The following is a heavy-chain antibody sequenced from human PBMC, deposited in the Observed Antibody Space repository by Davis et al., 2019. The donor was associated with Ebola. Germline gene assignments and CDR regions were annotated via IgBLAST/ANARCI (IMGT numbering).Heavy chain of an antibody. CDR2: ISYDGSNK. CDR1: GFTFSSYV. Sequence: PGGSLRLSCAASGFTFSSYVMNWVRQVPGKGLEWVAVISYDGSNKYYADSVKGRFTISRDNSKNTLYLQMNSLRSEDTAVYYCAREVEYCSDGSCSKYYFDYWGQGTLVTVSS. J-gene: IGHJ4*02. V-gene: IGHV3-30-3*01. D-gene: IGHD2-15*01. CDR3: AREVEYCSDGSCSKYYFDY.